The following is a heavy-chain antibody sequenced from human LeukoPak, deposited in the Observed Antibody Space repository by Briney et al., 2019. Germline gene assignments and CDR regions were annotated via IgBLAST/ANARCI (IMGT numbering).Heavy chain of an antibody. V-gene: IGHV4-34*01. J-gene: IGHJ6*02. Sequence: SSETLSLTCAVYGGSFSGYYWSWIRQPPGKGLEWIGEINHSGSTNYNPSLKSRVTISVDMSKNQFSLRLSSVTAADTTVYYCARGQQLVRGTYYYYGMDVWGQGTTVTVSS. CDR2: INHSGST. D-gene: IGHD6-13*01. CDR3: ARGQQLVRGTYYYYGMDV. CDR1: GGSFSGYY.